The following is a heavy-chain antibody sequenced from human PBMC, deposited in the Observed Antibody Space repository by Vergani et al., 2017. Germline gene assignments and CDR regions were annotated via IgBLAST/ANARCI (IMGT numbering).Heavy chain of an antibody. CDR2: ISGSGGST. V-gene: IGHV3-23*01. CDR3: AKDRLNRGPMVPDRTTGIDY. Sequence: VQLLESGGGLVQPGGSLRLSCAASGFTFSSYAMSWVRQAPGKGLEWVSAISGSGGSTYYADSVKGRFTISRDNSKNTLYLQMNSLRAEDTAVYYCAKDRLNRGPMVPDRTTGIDYWGQGTLVTVSS. J-gene: IGHJ4*02. D-gene: IGHD3-10*01. CDR1: GFTFSSYA.